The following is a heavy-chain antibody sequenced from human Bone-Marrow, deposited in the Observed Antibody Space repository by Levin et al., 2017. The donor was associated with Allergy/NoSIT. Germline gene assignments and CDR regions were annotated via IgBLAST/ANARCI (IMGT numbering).Heavy chain of an antibody. Sequence: ASVKVSCKASGYTFTSYDISWVRQAPGQGLEWIGWISGYNGNTNYGQKVRGRVTITTDASTSTAYMELRSLISDDTAVYYCARGGASQGYGYWGQGTLVTVSS. CDR1: GYTFTSYD. D-gene: IGHD3-16*01. CDR2: ISGYNGNT. CDR3: ARGGASQGYGY. V-gene: IGHV1-18*01. J-gene: IGHJ4*02.